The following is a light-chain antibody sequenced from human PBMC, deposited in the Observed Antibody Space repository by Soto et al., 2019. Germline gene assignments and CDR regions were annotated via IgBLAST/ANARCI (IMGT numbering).Light chain of an antibody. CDR1: QSVSSF. V-gene: IGKV3-15*01. CDR3: QQYKNWPQT. J-gene: IGKJ2*01. Sequence: EIVMTQSPATLSVSPGERATLSCRASQSVSSFLAWYQQKPGQAPRLLIYGASTTATGIPARFSGSGSGTEFTLTISRLHSEDVAVYYCQQYKNWPQTFGQGTKLEIK. CDR2: GAS.